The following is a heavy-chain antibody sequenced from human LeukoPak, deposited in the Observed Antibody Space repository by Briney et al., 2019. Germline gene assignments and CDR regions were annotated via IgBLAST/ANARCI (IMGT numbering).Heavy chain of an antibody. D-gene: IGHD6-13*01. J-gene: IGHJ4*02. CDR2: ISYDGSNK. V-gene: IGHV3-30*18. CDR1: GFTFSSYG. CDR3: AKVGFYSSSWQWYYFDY. Sequence: GGSLRLSCAASGFTFSSYGMYWVRQAPGKGLEWVAVISYDGSNKYYADSVKGRFTISRDNSKNTLYLQMNSLRAEGTAVYYCAKVGFYSSSWQWYYFDYWGQGTLVTVSS.